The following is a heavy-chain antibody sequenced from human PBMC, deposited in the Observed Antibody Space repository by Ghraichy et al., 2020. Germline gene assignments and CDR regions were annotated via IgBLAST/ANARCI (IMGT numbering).Heavy chain of an antibody. Sequence: GGSLRLSCAASGFAYNSYWMNWVRQAPGKGLEWVAYIKYDGSAEYYVDSVKGRFAISRDNAKNSLFLQMNSLRAEDTAVYYCAIGWGRFDYWGQGTLVTVSS. CDR2: IKYDGSAE. J-gene: IGHJ4*02. V-gene: IGHV3-7*01. D-gene: IGHD2-21*02. CDR1: GFAYNSYW. CDR3: AIGWGRFDY.